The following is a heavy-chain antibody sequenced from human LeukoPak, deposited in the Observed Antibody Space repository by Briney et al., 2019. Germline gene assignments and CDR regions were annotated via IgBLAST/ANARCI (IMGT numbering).Heavy chain of an antibody. CDR3: ASHKHYYGAGKGYGMDV. CDR1: GGSISSYY. CDR2: IYYGGST. V-gene: IGHV4-59*08. J-gene: IGHJ6*02. Sequence: SETLSLTCTVSGGSISSYYWSWIRQPPGKGLEWIGYIYYGGSTNYNPSLKSRVTISVDTSKNQFSLKLTSVTAADTAVYYCASHKHYYGAGKGYGMDVWGQGTTVTVSS. D-gene: IGHD3-10*01.